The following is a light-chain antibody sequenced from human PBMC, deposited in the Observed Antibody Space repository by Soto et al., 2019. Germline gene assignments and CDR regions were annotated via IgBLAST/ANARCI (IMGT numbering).Light chain of an antibody. J-gene: IGKJ1*01. CDR1: QSTSSY. CDR2: QAS. Sequence: DIQMAQSPSTLSASVGHTFTITCRASQSTSSYLAWYQQEPGKAPKLLIYQASSLENGVPSRFSGSGSGTEFSLTIRSLQPDDFATYYCQQYSSHSTFGQGTKVDIK. V-gene: IGKV1-5*03. CDR3: QQYSSHST.